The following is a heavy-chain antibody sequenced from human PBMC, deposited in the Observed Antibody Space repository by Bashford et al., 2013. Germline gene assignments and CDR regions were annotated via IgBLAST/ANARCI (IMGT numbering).Heavy chain of an antibody. CDR2: ISWNSGSL. J-gene: IGHJ6*02. CDR3: AKEGDITGTQFYFYYGMDV. V-gene: IGHV3-9*01. CDR1: GFIFDDYA. D-gene: IGHD1-7*01. Sequence: SLRLSCAASGFIFDDYAMHWVRQAPGKGLEWVAGISWNSGSLDYADSVKGRFTISRDNAKNSLYLHMNSLRGEDTALYFCAKEGDITGTQFYFYYGMDVWGQGTTVTVSS.